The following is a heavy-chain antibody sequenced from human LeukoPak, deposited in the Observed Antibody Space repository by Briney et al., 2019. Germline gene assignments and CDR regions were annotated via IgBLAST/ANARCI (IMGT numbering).Heavy chain of an antibody. J-gene: IGHJ3*02. CDR1: GFTVSSNY. V-gene: IGHV3-66*04. CDR2: IYSGGST. D-gene: IGHD6-13*01. CDR3: ARRIAAADDAFDI. Sequence: PGGSLRLSCAASGFTVSSNYMSWVRQAPGKGLEWVSVIYSGGSTYYADSVKGRFTISRDNSKNTLYLQMNSLRAEDTAVYCCARRIAAADDAFDIWGQGTMVTVSS.